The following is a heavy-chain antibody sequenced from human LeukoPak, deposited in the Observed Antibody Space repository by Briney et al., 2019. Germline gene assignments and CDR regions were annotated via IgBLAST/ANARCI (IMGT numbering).Heavy chain of an antibody. J-gene: IGHJ4*02. V-gene: IGHV3-15*01. CDR3: TTAGYSSGWPLDY. CDR2: IKSKTDGGTT. D-gene: IGHD6-19*01. CDR1: GFTFSNAW. Sequence: PGRSLRLSCAASGFTFSNAWMSWVRQAPGKGLEWVGRIKSKTDGGTTDYAAPVKGRFTISRDDSKNTLYLQMNSLKTEDTAVYYCTTAGYSSGWPLDYWGQGTLVTVSS.